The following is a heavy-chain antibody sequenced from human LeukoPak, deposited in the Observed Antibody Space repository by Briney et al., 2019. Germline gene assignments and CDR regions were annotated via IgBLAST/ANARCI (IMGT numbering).Heavy chain of an antibody. CDR1: GFTFSSFE. J-gene: IGHJ3*02. CDR2: IKSKTDGGTT. CDR3: TTGYCSGGSCYSDDAFDI. V-gene: IGHV3-15*01. Sequence: TTGGSLRLSCAASGFTFSSFEMNWVRQAPGKGLEWVGRIKSKTDGGTTDYAAPVKGRFTISRDDSKNTLYLQMNSLKTEDTAVYYCTTGYCSGGSCYSDDAFDIWGQGTMVTVSS. D-gene: IGHD2-15*01.